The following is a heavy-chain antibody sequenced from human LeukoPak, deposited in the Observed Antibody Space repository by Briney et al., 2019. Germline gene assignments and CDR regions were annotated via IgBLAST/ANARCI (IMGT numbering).Heavy chain of an antibody. V-gene: IGHV3-23*01. CDR1: GFAFRNYA. CDR3: AKNAGYSYGLYYFDY. D-gene: IGHD5-18*01. Sequence: GGSLRLSCAASGFAFRNYAMSWVRQAPGKGLEWVSSLISSGDTTYYADSVKGRFTISRDNSKNTVHLQMDSLRAEDSAVYYCAKNAGYSYGLYYFDYWGQGNLVTVSS. J-gene: IGHJ4*02. CDR2: LISSGDTT.